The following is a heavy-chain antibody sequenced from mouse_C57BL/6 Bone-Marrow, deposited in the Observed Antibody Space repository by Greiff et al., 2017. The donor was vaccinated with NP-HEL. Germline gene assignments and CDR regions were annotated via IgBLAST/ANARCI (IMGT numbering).Heavy chain of an antibody. CDR1: GYTFTDYN. CDR2: INPNNGGT. D-gene: IGHD1-1*01. Sequence: EVKLQESGPELVKPGASVKIPCKASGYTFTDYNMDWVKQSHGKSLEWIGDINPNNGGTIYNQKFKGKATLTVDKSSSTAYMELRSLTSEDTAVYYCARPGSSYRFAYWGQGTLVTVSA. J-gene: IGHJ3*01. CDR3: ARPGSSYRFAY. V-gene: IGHV1-18*01.